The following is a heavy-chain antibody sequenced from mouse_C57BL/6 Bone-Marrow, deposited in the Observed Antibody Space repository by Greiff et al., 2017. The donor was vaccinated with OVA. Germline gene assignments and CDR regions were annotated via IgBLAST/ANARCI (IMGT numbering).Heavy chain of an antibody. CDR1: GYTFTSYW. CDR3: ARERRVTTVVDWYFDV. CDR2: IYPGSGST. D-gene: IGHD1-1*01. J-gene: IGHJ1*03. V-gene: IGHV1-55*01. Sequence: VQLQQSGAELVKPGASVKMSCKASGYTFTSYWITWVKQRPGQGLEWIGDIYPGSGSTNYNEKFKSKATLTVDTSSSTAYMQLSSLTSEDSAVYYCARERRVTTVVDWYFDVWGTGTTVTVSS.